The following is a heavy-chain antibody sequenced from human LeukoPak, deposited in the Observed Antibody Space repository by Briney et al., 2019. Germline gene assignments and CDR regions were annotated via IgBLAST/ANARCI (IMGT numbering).Heavy chain of an antibody. V-gene: IGHV1-2*02. Sequence: GASVKVSCKASGYTFTGYYMHWVRQAPGQGLEWMGWINPNSGGTNYAQKFQGRVTMTRDTSISTAYMELRRLRSDDTAVYYCAREMAPDRPRDYWGQGTLVTVSS. D-gene: IGHD5-24*01. CDR2: INPNSGGT. CDR3: AREMAPDRPRDY. J-gene: IGHJ4*02. CDR1: GYTFTGYY.